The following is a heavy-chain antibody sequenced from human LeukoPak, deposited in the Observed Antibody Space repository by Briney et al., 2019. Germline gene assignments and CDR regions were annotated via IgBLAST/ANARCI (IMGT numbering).Heavy chain of an antibody. V-gene: IGHV5-51*01. CDR1: GYSFTSYW. CDR2: IYPGDSDT. Sequence: GESLKISCKGSGYSFTSYWIGWVRQMPGKGLGWMGIIYPGDSDTRYSPSFRGQVTISADKSINTAYLQWSSLKASDTAIYYCARREGYGEFDYWGQGTLVTVSS. J-gene: IGHJ4*02. D-gene: IGHD4-17*01. CDR3: ARREGYGEFDY.